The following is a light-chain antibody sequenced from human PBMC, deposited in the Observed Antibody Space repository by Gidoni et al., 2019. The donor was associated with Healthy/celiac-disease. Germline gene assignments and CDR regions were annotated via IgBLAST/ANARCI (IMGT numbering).Light chain of an antibody. Sequence: IQMTQSPSSLSASVGDRVTITCRASQSISSYLNWYQQKPGKAPKLLIYAASSLQSGVPSRCSGSGSGTDFTLTISSLQPEDFATYYCQQSYSTPHTFGQGTKVEIK. J-gene: IGKJ1*01. CDR3: QQSYSTPHT. V-gene: IGKV1-39*01. CDR2: AAS. CDR1: QSISSY.